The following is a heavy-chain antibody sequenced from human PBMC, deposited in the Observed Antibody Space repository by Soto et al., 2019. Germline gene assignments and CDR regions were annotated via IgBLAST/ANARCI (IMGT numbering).Heavy chain of an antibody. D-gene: IGHD3-9*01. CDR1: GFTFSAYS. Sequence: EVQLVESGGGLVQPGGSLRLSCAASGFTFSAYSMNWVRQAPGKGLEWVADISSSSSNTYYADPLKGRFTISRDNAKNSLYLQMNSLRAEDTAVYYCAGWVGGESRYLDYWGQGTLVTVSS. J-gene: IGHJ4*02. CDR2: ISSSSSNT. CDR3: AGWVGGESRYLDY. V-gene: IGHV3-48*01.